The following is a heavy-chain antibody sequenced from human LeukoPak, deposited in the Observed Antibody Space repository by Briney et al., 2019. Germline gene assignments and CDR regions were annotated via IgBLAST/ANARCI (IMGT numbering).Heavy chain of an antibody. Sequence: ASVKVSCKASGYTFTSYDINWVRQATGQGLEWMGWMNPNSGNTGYAQKFQGRVTITRNTSISTAYMELSSLRSEDMAVYYCARGRRNVVVIATVLYYFDYWGQGTLVTVSS. CDR1: GYTFTSYD. D-gene: IGHD2-21*01. CDR2: MNPNSGNT. CDR3: ARGRRNVVVIATVLYYFDY. J-gene: IGHJ4*02. V-gene: IGHV1-8*03.